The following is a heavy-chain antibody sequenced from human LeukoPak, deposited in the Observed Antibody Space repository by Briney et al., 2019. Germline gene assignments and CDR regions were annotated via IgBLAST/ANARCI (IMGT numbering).Heavy chain of an antibody. CDR1: GGSTTSGSYY. CDR2: IYYSGST. Sequence: SETLSLTCTVSGGSTTSGSYYWSWIRQHPGKGLEWIGYIYYSGSTYYNPSLKSRVTISIDTSKSQFSLKLTSVTAADMAVYYCARDRVRGTITYAGFDPWGQGTLVTVSS. D-gene: IGHD3-10*01. J-gene: IGHJ5*02. CDR3: ARDRVRGTITYAGFDP. V-gene: IGHV4-31*03.